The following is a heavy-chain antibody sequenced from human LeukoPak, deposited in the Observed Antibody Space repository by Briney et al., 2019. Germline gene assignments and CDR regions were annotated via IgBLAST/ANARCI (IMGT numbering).Heavy chain of an antibody. CDR2: IYYSGST. J-gene: IGHJ4*02. CDR1: GGSFSGYY. Sequence: PSETLSLTCAVYGGSFSGYYWGWIRQPPGKGLEWIGSIYYSGSTYYNPSLKSRVTISLDTPKNQFSLKLDSVTAADTAVYYCARDGPSVYFDYWGQGALVTVSS. V-gene: IGHV4-34*01. CDR3: ARDGPSVYFDY.